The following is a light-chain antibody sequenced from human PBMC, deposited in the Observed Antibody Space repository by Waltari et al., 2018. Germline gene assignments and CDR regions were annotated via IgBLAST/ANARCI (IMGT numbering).Light chain of an antibody. CDR3: ASWDDSLVGPG. J-gene: IGLJ2*01. CDR2: SNS. Sequence: QSVLTQPPSASGTPGQTVTIPCSGSSPNLPYHPVTWYQQFPGAAPKLLIYSNSQRPSGVPDRFSASKSGTSASLVISRLQSEDEGDYYCASWDDSLVGPGFGGGTRLTVL. V-gene: IGLV1-44*01. CDR1: SPNLPYHP.